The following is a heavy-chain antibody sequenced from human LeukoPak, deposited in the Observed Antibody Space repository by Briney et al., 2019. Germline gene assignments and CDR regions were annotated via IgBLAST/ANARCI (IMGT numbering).Heavy chain of an antibody. V-gene: IGHV4-34*01. J-gene: IGHJ3*02. D-gene: IGHD4-23*01. CDR3: ATLPGGDDAFDI. CDR2: INHSGST. Sequence: SETLSLTCAVYGGSFSGYYWSWIRQPPGKGLEWIGEINHSGSTNYNPSLKSRVTISVDTSKNQFSLKLSSVTAADTAVYYCATLPGGDDAFDIWGQGTMVTVSS. CDR1: GGSFSGYY.